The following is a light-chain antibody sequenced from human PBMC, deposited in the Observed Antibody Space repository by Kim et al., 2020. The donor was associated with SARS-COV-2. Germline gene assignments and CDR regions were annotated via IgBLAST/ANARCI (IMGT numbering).Light chain of an antibody. Sequence: PGQRGTISCSGSRSNIGRNSVNWYQQFPGTAPKILIYSNDQRSSGVPDRFSGSKSGTAASLAITELRSEDEAEYFCAAWDDSLNVVFGGGTQLTVL. CDR2: SND. CDR3: AAWDDSLNVV. V-gene: IGLV1-44*01. CDR1: RSNIGRNS. J-gene: IGLJ2*01.